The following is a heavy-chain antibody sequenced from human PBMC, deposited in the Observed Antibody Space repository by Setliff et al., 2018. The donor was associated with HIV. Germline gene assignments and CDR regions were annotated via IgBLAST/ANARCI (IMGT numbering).Heavy chain of an antibody. D-gene: IGHD2-15*01. CDR2: IYYSGST. CDR3: ARSVPRYCSGGSCYPPLFDY. Sequence: KPSETLSLTCTVSGGSISSGGYYWSWIRQHPGKGLEWIGYIYYSGSTYYNPSLKSRVTISVDTSKNQFSLKLSSVTAADTAVYYCARSVPRYCSGGSCYPPLFDYWGQGTLVTVSS. V-gene: IGHV4-31*03. J-gene: IGHJ4*02. CDR1: GGSISSGGYY.